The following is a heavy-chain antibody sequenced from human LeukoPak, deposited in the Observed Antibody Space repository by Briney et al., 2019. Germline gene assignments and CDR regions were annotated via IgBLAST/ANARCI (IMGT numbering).Heavy chain of an antibody. D-gene: IGHD1-26*01. CDR1: GYTFTGYY. CDR2: INPNSGGT. V-gene: IGHV1-2*02. Sequence: ASVKVSCKASGYTFTGYYMHWVRQAPGQGLEWMGWINPNSGGTNYAQKFQGGVTMTRDTSISTAYMELSRLRSDDTAVYYCARDRVVGAVYYFDYWGQGTLVTVSS. CDR3: ARDRVVGAVYYFDY. J-gene: IGHJ4*02.